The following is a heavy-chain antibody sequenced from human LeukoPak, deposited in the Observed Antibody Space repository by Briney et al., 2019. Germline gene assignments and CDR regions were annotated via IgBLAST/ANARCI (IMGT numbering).Heavy chain of an antibody. CDR1: GFTFSSYW. CDR3: ARERSYCSSTSCYSWFDP. Sequence: QPGGSLRLSCAASGFTFSSYWMHWVRQAPGKGLVWVSRINSDGSSTSYADSVKGRFTISRDNAKNTLYLQMNSLRAEDTAVYYCARERSYCSSTSCYSWFDPWGQGTLVTVSS. V-gene: IGHV3-74*01. D-gene: IGHD2-2*01. J-gene: IGHJ5*02. CDR2: INSDGSST.